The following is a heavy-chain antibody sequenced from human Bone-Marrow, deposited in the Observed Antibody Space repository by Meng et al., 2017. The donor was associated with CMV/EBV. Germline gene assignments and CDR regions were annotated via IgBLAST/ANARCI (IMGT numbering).Heavy chain of an antibody. CDR1: GGTFSSYT. V-gene: IGHV1-69*04. CDR3: ARDGKDIVASYYYYGMDV. CDR2: IIPILGIA. Sequence: SVNVSCKASGGTFSSYTISWVRQAPGQGLEWMGRIIPILGIANYAQKFQGRVTITADKSTSTAYMELSSLRSEDTAVYYCARDGKDIVASYYYYGMDVWGQGTTVTVSS. D-gene: IGHD5-12*01. J-gene: IGHJ6*02.